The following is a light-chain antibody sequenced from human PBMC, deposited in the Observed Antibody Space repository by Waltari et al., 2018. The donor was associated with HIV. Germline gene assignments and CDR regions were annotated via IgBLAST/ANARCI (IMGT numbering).Light chain of an antibody. CDR2: NVS. Sequence: VVMTQSPLSLPVTLGQPASLPCRSTQSLLYSDRNTYSSCFHQRPGQSPRRLIYNVSIRDSGVPDRFSGSGSGTDFTLRISRVEAEDVGTYYCMQGTYWPRTFGQGTKVEIK. CDR1: QSLLYSDRNTY. CDR3: MQGTYWPRT. V-gene: IGKV2-30*01. J-gene: IGKJ1*01.